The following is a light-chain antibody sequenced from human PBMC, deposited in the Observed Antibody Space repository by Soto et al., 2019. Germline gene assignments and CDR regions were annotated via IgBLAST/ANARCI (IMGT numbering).Light chain of an antibody. V-gene: IGLV1-44*01. CDR1: SSNIGSNT. J-gene: IGLJ1*01. CDR2: SNN. CDR3: AAWDDSLNGLYV. Sequence: QSVLTQPPSASGTPGQRVTISCSGSSSNIGSNTVTWYQQLPGTAPKPLIYSNNQRPSGVPDRFSGSKSGTSASLAISGLQSEDEADYYCAAWDDSLNGLYVFGTGTKVT.